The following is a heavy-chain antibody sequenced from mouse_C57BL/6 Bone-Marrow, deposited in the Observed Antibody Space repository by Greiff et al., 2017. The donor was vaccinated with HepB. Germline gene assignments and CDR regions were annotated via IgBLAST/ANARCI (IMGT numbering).Heavy chain of an antibody. J-gene: IGHJ1*03. CDR2: INPGSGGT. CDR1: GYAFTNYL. Sequence: VMLVESGAELVRPGTSVKVSCKASGYAFTNYLIEWVKQRPGQGLEWIGVINPGSGGTNYNEKFKGKATLTADKSSSTAYMQLSSLTSEDSAVYFCAAGGYYDYGGGDWYFDVWGTGTTVTVSS. V-gene: IGHV1-54*01. D-gene: IGHD2-4*01. CDR3: AAGGYYDYGGGDWYFDV.